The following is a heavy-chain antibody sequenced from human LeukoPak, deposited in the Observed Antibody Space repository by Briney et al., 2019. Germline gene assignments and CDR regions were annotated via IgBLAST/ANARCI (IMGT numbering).Heavy chain of an antibody. CDR3: AREGPHSSSMLGWFDP. CDR1: GFTFSSYS. Sequence: PGGSLRLSCAASGFTFSSYSMNWVRQAPGKGLEWVSSISSSSSYIYYADSVKGRFTISRDNAKNSLYLQMNSLRAEDTAVYYCAREGPHSSSMLGWFDPWGQGTLVTVSS. CDR2: ISSSSSYI. D-gene: IGHD6-13*01. V-gene: IGHV3-21*01. J-gene: IGHJ5*02.